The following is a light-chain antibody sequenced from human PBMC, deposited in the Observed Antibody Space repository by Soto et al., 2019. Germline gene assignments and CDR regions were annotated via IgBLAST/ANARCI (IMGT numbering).Light chain of an antibody. Sequence: IQITKCPIPLTDSAGDRVTITCRASQSISYSLAWYQQKPGKAPNLLIYDASTLESGAPSRFSGSGSGTLFTLITTLQREDVATSYCRQHYGIHPCTFGQGTRLEIK. CDR1: QSISYS. V-gene: IGKV1-5*01. J-gene: IGKJ5*01. CDR2: DAS. CDR3: RQHYGIHPCT.